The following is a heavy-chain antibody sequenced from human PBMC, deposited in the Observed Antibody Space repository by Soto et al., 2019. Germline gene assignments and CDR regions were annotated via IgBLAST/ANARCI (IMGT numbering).Heavy chain of an antibody. CDR1: GGSFSPNY. V-gene: IGHV4-59*08. J-gene: IGHJ2*01. CDR2: IYYGGTT. CDR3: ARFNWYFDL. Sequence: PSETLSLTCRLSGGSFSPNYWGWFLQSPGKGLEWVGYIYYGGTTSYNPSLKSRVTISLETSKSHFSLRLNSVTAADTAVYYCARFNWYFDLWGRGT.